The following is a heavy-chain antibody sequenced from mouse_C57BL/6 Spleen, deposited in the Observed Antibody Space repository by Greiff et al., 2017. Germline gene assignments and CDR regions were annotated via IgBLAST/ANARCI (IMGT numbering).Heavy chain of an antibody. CDR1: GFTFSDYY. CDR3: ARGYDYDVGYYAMDD. CDR2: INYDGSST. Sequence: DVQLVESEGGLVQPGSSMKLSCTASGFTFSDYYMAWVRQVPEKGLEWVANINYDGSSTYYLDSLKSRFIISRDNAKNILYLQMSSLKSEDTATYYCARGYDYDVGYYAMDDWGQGTSVTVAS. D-gene: IGHD2-4*01. J-gene: IGHJ4*01. V-gene: IGHV5-16*01.